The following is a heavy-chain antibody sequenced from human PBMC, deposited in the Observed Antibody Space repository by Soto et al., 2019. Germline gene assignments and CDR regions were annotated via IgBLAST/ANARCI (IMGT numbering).Heavy chain of an antibody. J-gene: IGHJ2*01. CDR2: ISYDGSNK. Sequence: GGSLRLSCAASGFTFSSYGMHWVRQAPGKGLEGVAVISYDGSNKYYADSVKGRFTISRDNSKNSLYLQIISPGAEDTAVYYCAKDVPPAYCGGDCFFVYWGRGTLVTVSS. D-gene: IGHD2-21*02. CDR1: GFTFSSYG. CDR3: AKDVPPAYCGGDCFFVY. V-gene: IGHV3-30*18.